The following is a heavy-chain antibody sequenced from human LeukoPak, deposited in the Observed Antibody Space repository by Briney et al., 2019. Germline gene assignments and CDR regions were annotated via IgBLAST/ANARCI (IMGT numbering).Heavy chain of an antibody. CDR1: GFTFSSYW. CDR2: IKQDGSER. Sequence: PGGSLRLSCAASGFTFSSYWMSWVRQAPVKGLEWVANIKQDGSERYYVDSVKGRLTISRDNAKNSLYLQMNSLRAEDTAVYYCVRGYGDYVYYFGYWGQGTLVTVSS. D-gene: IGHD4-17*01. J-gene: IGHJ4*02. CDR3: VRGYGDYVYYFGY. V-gene: IGHV3-7*01.